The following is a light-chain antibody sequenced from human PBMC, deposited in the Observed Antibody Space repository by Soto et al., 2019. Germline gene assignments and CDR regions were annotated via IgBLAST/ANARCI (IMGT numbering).Light chain of an antibody. V-gene: IGLV2-11*01. CDR3: CSYAGVGVV. Sequence: QSALTQPRSVSGSPGQSVTISCTGTSSDVGGYNYVSWYQQHPGKAPKLMIYDVSKRPSGVPDRFSGSKSGNTASLTISGLQAEDEADYYCCSYAGVGVVFGGGTKLTVL. CDR1: SSDVGGYNY. J-gene: IGLJ2*01. CDR2: DVS.